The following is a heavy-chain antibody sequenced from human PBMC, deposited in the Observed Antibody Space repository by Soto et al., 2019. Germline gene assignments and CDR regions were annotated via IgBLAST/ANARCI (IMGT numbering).Heavy chain of an antibody. Sequence: PGGSLRLSCAASGFTFSDYYMRWIRQAPGKGLEWISHISSTGSPIYYADSVKGRFTISRDNAKNSLYLQMNSLRAEDTAVYYCARYCSIFSCQTSVAYYYAMDVWGQGTPVTVSS. V-gene: IGHV3-11*01. CDR3: ARYCSIFSCQTSVAYYYAMDV. D-gene: IGHD2-2*01. CDR2: ISSTGSPI. J-gene: IGHJ6*02. CDR1: GFTFSDYY.